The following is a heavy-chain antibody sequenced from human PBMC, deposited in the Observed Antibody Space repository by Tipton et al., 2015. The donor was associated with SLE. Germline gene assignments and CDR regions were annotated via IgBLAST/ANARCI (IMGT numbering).Heavy chain of an antibody. CDR1: GYSISSGYY. V-gene: IGHV4-38-2*01. CDR3: ARYYYDSSGYYYTSTAVDV. J-gene: IGHJ6*04. CDR2: IYHSGST. D-gene: IGHD3-22*01. Sequence: TLSLTCAVPGYSISSGYYWGWIRQPPGKGLEWIGSIYHSGSTYYNLSLKSRVTISVDTSKNQFSLKLSSVTAADTAVYYCARYYYDSSGYYYTSTAVDVWGKGTTVTVSS.